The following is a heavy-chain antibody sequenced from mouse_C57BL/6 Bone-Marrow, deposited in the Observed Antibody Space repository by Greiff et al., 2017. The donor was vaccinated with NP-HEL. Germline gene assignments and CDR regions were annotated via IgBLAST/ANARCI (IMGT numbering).Heavy chain of an antibody. Sequence: QVQLQQPGAELVGPGTSVKLSCKASGYTFTSYWMHWVKQRPGQGLEWIGVIDPSDSYTNYNQKFKGKATLTVDTSSSTAYMQLSSLTSEDSAVYYCARGYSLDYWGQGTTLTVSS. CDR2: IDPSDSYT. D-gene: IGHD2-3*01. J-gene: IGHJ2*01. V-gene: IGHV1-59*01. CDR3: ARGYSLDY. CDR1: GYTFTSYW.